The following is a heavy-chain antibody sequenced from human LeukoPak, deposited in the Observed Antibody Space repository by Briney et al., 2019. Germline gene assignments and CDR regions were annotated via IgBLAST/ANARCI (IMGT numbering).Heavy chain of an antibody. CDR1: GFTFSTYA. CDR3: AHGRQLVTVFDC. J-gene: IGHJ4*02. D-gene: IGHD4-11*01. V-gene: IGHV3-23*01. Sequence: GGSLRLSCAASGFTFSTYAISWVRQAPGKGVEGGPAISGSGDTTYYADSVRGRFTISRDNCKKTLYLQMNSLRAEDTAVYYCAHGRQLVTVFDCWGQGALVTVSS. CDR2: ISGSGDTT.